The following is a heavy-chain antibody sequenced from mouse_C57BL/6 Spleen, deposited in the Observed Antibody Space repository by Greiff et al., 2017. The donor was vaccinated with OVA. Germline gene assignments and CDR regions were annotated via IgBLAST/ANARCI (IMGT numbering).Heavy chain of an antibody. CDR3: ARHFITTVVANMDY. CDR2: ISSGGSYT. J-gene: IGHJ4*01. CDR1: GFTFSSYG. D-gene: IGHD1-1*01. V-gene: IGHV5-6*01. Sequence: EVQVVASGGDLVKPGGSLKLSCAASGFTFSSYGMSWVRQTPDKRLEWVATISSGGSYTYYPDSVKGRFTISRDNAKNTLYLQMSSLKSEDTAMYYCARHFITTVVANMDYWGQGTSVTVSS.